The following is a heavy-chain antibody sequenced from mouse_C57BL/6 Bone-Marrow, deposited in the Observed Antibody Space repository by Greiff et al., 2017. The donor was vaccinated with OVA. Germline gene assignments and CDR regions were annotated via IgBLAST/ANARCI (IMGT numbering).Heavy chain of an antibody. CDR3: ASGGMYGNFFDY. J-gene: IGHJ2*01. Sequence: EVQLQQSGPVLVKPGASVKLSCKASGYTFTDYYMNWVKQSHGKSLEWIGVINPYNGGTSYNQKFKGKATLTVDKSSSTAYMELNSLTSEDSAVYYGASGGMYGNFFDYWGQGTTLTVSS. CDR2: INPYNGGT. V-gene: IGHV1-19*01. D-gene: IGHD2-10*02. CDR1: GYTFTDYY.